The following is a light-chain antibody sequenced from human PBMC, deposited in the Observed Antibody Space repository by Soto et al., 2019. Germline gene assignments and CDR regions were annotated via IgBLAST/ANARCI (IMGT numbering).Light chain of an antibody. Sequence: QSVLTQPPSVSGAPGQRVTISCTGSSSNIGAGYDIHWYQQLPGTAPKLLVYGNTHRPSGVPDRFSGSKSGTSATLGITGFQTGDEADYYCGSWDSSLSAYVFGTGTKLTVL. CDR2: GNT. CDR1: SSNIGAGYD. V-gene: IGLV1-40*01. CDR3: GSWDSSLSAYV. J-gene: IGLJ1*01.